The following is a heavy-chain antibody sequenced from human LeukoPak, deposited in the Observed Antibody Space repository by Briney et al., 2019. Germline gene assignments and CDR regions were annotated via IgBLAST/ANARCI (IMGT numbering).Heavy chain of an antibody. Sequence: SETLSLTCAVYGGSFSDYYWSWIRQPPGKGLEWIGEINHSGSTNYNPSLKSRVTISVDTSKNQFSLRLSSVTAADTDVYYCATMWSGAFDPWGQGTLVTVSS. CDR1: GGSFSDYY. CDR2: INHSGST. V-gene: IGHV4-34*01. J-gene: IGHJ5*02. D-gene: IGHD2-21*01. CDR3: ATMWSGAFDP.